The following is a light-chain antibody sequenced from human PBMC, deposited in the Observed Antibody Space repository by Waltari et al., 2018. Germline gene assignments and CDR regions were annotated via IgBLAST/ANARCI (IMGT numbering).Light chain of an antibody. J-gene: IGKJ1*01. Sequence: SGRASQRFSRYLAWYQQKPGQAPRLLIYDAASRATGIPDRFSGSGSGTDFSLTISRLEPEDSAVYYCQKYGTLPATFGQGTKVEIK. CDR2: DAA. CDR3: QKYGTLPAT. CDR1: QRFSRY. V-gene: IGKV3-20*01.